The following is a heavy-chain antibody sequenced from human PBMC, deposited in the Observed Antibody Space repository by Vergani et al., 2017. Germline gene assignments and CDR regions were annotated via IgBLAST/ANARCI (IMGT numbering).Heavy chain of an antibody. D-gene: IGHD3-16*02. CDR1: GFTFSSYS. V-gene: IGHV3-21*01. CDR2: ISSSSSYI. Sequence: EVQLVESGGGLVKPGGSLRLSCAASGFTFSSYSMNWVRQAPGKGLEWVSSISSSSSYIYYADSVKGRFTISRDNAKNSLYPQMNSLRAEDTAVYYCARDLGYVWGSYRLNYYYGMDVWGQGTTVTVSS. J-gene: IGHJ6*02. CDR3: ARDLGYVWGSYRLNYYYGMDV.